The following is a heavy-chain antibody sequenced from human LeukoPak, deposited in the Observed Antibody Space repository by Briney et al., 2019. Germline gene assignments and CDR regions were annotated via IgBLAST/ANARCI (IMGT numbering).Heavy chain of an antibody. J-gene: IGHJ3*02. CDR3: AREWELRGDAFDI. Sequence: PGGSLRLSCAASGFTFSSYGMHWVRQAPGKGLEWVAVIWYDASNKYHADSVKGRFTISRDNSKNTLYLQMNSLRAEDTAVYYCAREWELRGDAFDIWGQGTMVTVSS. CDR2: IWYDASNK. CDR1: GFTFSSYG. D-gene: IGHD1-26*01. V-gene: IGHV3-33*01.